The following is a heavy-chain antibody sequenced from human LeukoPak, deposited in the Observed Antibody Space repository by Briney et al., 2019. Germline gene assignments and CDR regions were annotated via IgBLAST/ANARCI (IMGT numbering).Heavy chain of an antibody. CDR2: IIPFFGTA. CDR3: AREGGYAAFDY. V-gene: IGHV1-69*13. Sequence: ASVKVSCKASGGTFSSYAISWVRQAPGQGLEWMGGIIPFFGTANYAQNFQGRVPITADESTSTAYMELSSLRSEDTAMYYCAREGGYAAFDYWGQGTLVTVSS. D-gene: IGHD5-12*01. CDR1: GGTFSSYA. J-gene: IGHJ4*02.